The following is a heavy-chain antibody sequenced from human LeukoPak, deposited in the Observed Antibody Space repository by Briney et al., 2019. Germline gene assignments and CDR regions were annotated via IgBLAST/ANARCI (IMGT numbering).Heavy chain of an antibody. CDR3: ARHRSGYSYGCVY. V-gene: IGHV3-7*01. J-gene: IGHJ4*02. D-gene: IGHD5-18*01. Sequence: GGSLRLSSAGSGFTFSDYWMNWVRQAPGKGLEWVANIKQDGSEKYYVDPVKGRFTISRDNAKNSLYLQMNSLRAEDTAVYYCARHRSGYSYGCVYWGQGTLVTVSS. CDR1: GFTFSDYW. CDR2: IKQDGSEK.